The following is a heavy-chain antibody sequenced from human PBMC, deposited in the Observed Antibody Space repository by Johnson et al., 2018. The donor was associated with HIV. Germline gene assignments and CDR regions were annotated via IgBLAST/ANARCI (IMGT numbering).Heavy chain of an antibody. D-gene: IGHD5-18*01. CDR3: ARVLTWVYSIGFFGAFDI. J-gene: IGHJ3*02. CDR1: GFPFRAYA. Sequence: QMLLVESGGGVVRPGGSLRLSCAASGFPFRAYAMHWVRQAPGKGLEWAAATSNDEGDKFYADSVKGRFTISRDNSKNSLYLQMHSLRAEDTALYYCARVLTWVYSIGFFGAFDIWGQGTMVTVSS. V-gene: IGHV3-30*04. CDR2: TSNDEGDK.